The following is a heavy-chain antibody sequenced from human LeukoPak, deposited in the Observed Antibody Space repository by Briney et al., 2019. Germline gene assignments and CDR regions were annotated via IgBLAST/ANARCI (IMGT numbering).Heavy chain of an antibody. CDR3: ARDAPHDSAIDY. CDR2: IIPIFGTA. V-gene: IGHV1-69*01. D-gene: IGHD2-15*01. CDR1: GGTFSSYA. J-gene: IGHJ4*02. Sequence: SVKVSCKASGGTFSSYAISWVRLAPGQGLEWMGGIIPIFGTANYAQKFQGRVTITADESTSTAYMELSSLRSEDTAVYYCARDAPHDSAIDYWGQGTLVTVSS.